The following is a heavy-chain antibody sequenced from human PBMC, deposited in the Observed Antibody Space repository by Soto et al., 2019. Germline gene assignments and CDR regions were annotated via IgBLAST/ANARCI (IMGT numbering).Heavy chain of an antibody. CDR1: GGSISSSSYY. V-gene: IGHV4-39*01. CDR2: IYYSGST. D-gene: IGHD3-3*01. Sequence: SETLSLTCTVSGGSISSSSYYWGWIRQPPGKGLEWIGSIYYSGSTYYNPSLKSRVTISVDTSKNQFSLKLSSVTAADTAVYYCARITIFGVVIIPGFDYWGQGTLVTVSS. J-gene: IGHJ4*02. CDR3: ARITIFGVVIIPGFDY.